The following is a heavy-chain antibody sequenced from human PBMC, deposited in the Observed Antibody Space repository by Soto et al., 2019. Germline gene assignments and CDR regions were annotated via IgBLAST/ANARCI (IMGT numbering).Heavy chain of an antibody. V-gene: IGHV3-30-3*01. CDR1: GFTFSSYA. Sequence: QVQLVESGGGVVQPGRSLRLSCAASGFTFSSYAMHWVRQAPGKGLEWVAVISYDGSNKYYADSVKGRFTISRDNSKNTLYLQMNSLRAEDTAVYYCARDYCSSTHYYYGMDVWGQGTTVTVSS. J-gene: IGHJ6*02. D-gene: IGHD6-6*01. CDR3: ARDYCSSTHYYYGMDV. CDR2: ISYDGSNK.